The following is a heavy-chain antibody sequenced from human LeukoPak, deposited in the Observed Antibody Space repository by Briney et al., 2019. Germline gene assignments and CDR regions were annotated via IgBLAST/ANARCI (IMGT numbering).Heavy chain of an antibody. CDR3: ARDQDSGSHTATDY. V-gene: IGHV3-30*03. Sequence: GGSLRLSCEASGFTFSSYGMHWVRQAPGKGLEWVAVISYDGSNKYYADSVKGRFTISRDNSKNTLYLQMNSLRAEDTAVYYCARDQDSGSHTATDYWGQGTLVTVSS. J-gene: IGHJ4*02. CDR2: ISYDGSNK. D-gene: IGHD1-26*01. CDR1: GFTFSSYG.